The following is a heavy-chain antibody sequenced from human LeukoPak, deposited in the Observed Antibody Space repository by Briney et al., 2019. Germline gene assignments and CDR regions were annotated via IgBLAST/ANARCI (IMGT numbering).Heavy chain of an antibody. V-gene: IGHV1-2*02. CDR2: INPNSGGT. D-gene: IGHD6-13*01. CDR3: ARVGSRLAAAYWFDS. CDR1: GYTFTGYY. Sequence: ASVKVSCKASGYTFTGYYMHWVRQAPGQGLEWMGWINPNSGGTNYAQKFQGRVTMTRDTSISTAYMELSRLRSDDTAVYYCARVGSRLAAAYWFDSWGQGTLVTVSS. J-gene: IGHJ5*01.